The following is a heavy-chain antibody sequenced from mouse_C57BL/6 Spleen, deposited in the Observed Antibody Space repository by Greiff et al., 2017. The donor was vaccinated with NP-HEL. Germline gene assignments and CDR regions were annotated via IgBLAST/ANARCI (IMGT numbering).Heavy chain of an antibody. J-gene: IGHJ1*03. CDR1: GYSITSGYY. Sequence: VQLKESGPGLVKPSQSLSLTCSVTGYSITSGYYWNWIRQFPGNKLEWMGYISYDGSNNYNPSLKNRISITRDTSKNQFFLKLNSVTTEDTATYYCAREEVYYYGSYWYFDVWGTGTTVTVSS. CDR2: ISYDGSN. D-gene: IGHD1-1*01. CDR3: AREEVYYYGSYWYFDV. V-gene: IGHV3-6*01.